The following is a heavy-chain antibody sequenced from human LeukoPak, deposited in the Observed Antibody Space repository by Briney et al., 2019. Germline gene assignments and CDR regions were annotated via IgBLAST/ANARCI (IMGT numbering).Heavy chain of an antibody. Sequence: GASVKVSCKASGYTFTSYGISWVRQAPGQGLEWMGWISAYNGNTNYAQKLQGRVTMTTDTSTSTAYMELRSLRSDDTAVYYCARGSVNYDFWSGHPLGAFDIWGQGTMVTVSS. V-gene: IGHV1-18*01. J-gene: IGHJ3*02. CDR3: ARGSVNYDFWSGHPLGAFDI. CDR2: ISAYNGNT. D-gene: IGHD3-3*01. CDR1: GYTFTSYG.